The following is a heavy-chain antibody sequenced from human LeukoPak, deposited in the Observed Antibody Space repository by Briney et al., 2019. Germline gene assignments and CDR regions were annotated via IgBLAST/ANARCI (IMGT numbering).Heavy chain of an antibody. D-gene: IGHD4-17*01. CDR1: GGTFSSYA. CDR3: ARDFYGDSYDAFDI. Sequence: AASVKVSCKASGGTFSSYAISWVRQAPGQGLEWMGGIIPIFGTANYAQEFQGRVTITADESTSTAYMELSSLRSEDTAVYYCARDFYGDSYDAFDIWGQGTMVTVSS. CDR2: IIPIFGTA. V-gene: IGHV1-69*13. J-gene: IGHJ3*02.